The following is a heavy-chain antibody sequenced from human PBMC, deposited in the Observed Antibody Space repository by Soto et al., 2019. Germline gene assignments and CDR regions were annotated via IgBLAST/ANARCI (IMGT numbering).Heavy chain of an antibody. V-gene: IGHV1-3*01. Sequence: QVQLVQSGAEVKKPGASVKVSCKASGYTFTSYAMHWVRQAPGQRLEWMGWINAGNGNTKYSQKFQGRVTITTDTSARTAYMEQRSLRSEETAVYDVACGGSLYWYFDLWGRGTLVTVSS. CDR1: GYTFTSYA. CDR2: INAGNGNT. J-gene: IGHJ2*01. D-gene: IGHD1-26*01. CDR3: ACGGSLYWYFDL.